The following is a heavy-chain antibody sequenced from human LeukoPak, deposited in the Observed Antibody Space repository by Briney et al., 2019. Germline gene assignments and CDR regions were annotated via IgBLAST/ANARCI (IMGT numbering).Heavy chain of an antibody. V-gene: IGHV4-4*07. CDR2: IHISGKT. CDR3: ARDPGLERPGGVSFDY. CDR1: GGSISSYY. J-gene: IGHJ4*02. Sequence: SETLSLTCTVSGGSISSYYWNWLRQPAGKGLEWIGRIHISGKTNYNPFLRVTMSVYASTNQFSLKLSSVTAADTAVYYCARDPGLERPGGVSFDYWGQGSLVIVSS. D-gene: IGHD1-1*01.